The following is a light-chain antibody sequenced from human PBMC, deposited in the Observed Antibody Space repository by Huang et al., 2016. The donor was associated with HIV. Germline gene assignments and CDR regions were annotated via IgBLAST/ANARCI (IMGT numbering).Light chain of an antibody. V-gene: IGKV3-15*01. J-gene: IGKJ4*01. Sequence: IVMTQSPATLSVSPGERVTLSCRANRSVSTNLAWYQQRHGQAPRLLIDGSSIRAPGIPSRFSGSGSGTDFSLTISSLQSEDFALYYCHQYNNWLLSFGGGTRVDI. CDR2: GSS. CDR3: HQYNNWLLS. CDR1: RSVSTN.